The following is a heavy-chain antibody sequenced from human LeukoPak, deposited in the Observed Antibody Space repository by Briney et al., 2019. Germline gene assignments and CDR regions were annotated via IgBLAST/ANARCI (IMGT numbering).Heavy chain of an antibody. V-gene: IGHV1-18*01. CDR2: ISAYNGNT. Sequence: WASVKVSCKASGYTFTSYGISWVRQAPGQGLEWMGWISAYNGNTNYAQKLQGRVTMTTDTSTSTAYMELRSLRSDDTAVYYCARARVEMATIFWFDPWGQGILVTVSS. J-gene: IGHJ5*02. CDR1: GYTFTSYG. CDR3: ARARVEMATIFWFDP. D-gene: IGHD5-24*01.